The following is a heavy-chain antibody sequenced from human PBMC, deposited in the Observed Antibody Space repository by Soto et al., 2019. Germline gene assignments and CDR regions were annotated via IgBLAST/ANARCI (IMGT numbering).Heavy chain of an antibody. J-gene: IGHJ4*02. CDR2: IVVGSGNT. V-gene: IGHV1-58*01. CDR1: GFTFTSSA. Sequence: QMQLVQSGPEVKKPGTSVKVSCKASGFTFTSSAVQWVRQARGQRLEWIGWIVVGSGNTNYAQKFQERVTITRDMSTSTAYMELSSLRSEDTAVYYCAAAPPTYYYDSSGYYSFDYWGQGTLVTVSS. CDR3: AAAPPTYYYDSSGYYSFDY. D-gene: IGHD3-22*01.